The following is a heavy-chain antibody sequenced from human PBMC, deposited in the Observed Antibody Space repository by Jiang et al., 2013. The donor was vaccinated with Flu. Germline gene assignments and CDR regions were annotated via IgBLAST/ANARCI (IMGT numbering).Heavy chain of an antibody. V-gene: IGHV4-59*01. D-gene: IGHD3-3*01. Sequence: GSGLVKPSETLSLTCTVSGGSISSYYWSWIRQPPGKGLEWIGYIYYSGSTNYNPSLKSRVTISVDTSKNQFSLKLSSVTAADTAVYYCASTIYYDFWSGDMPRGGCYFDYWGQGPWSPSPQ. CDR3: ASTIYYDFWSGDMPRGGCYFDY. CDR1: GGSISSYY. CDR2: IYYSGST. J-gene: IGHJ4*03.